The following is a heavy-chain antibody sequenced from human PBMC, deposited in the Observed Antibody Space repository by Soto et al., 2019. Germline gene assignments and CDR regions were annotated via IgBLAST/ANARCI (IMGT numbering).Heavy chain of an antibody. CDR3: AKDIGLVAAPYYFYY. D-gene: IGHD2-15*01. J-gene: IGHJ4*02. CDR1: GFTFDDYS. V-gene: IGHV3-9*01. CDR2: ISWNSGSI. Sequence: SLRLSCAASGFTFDDYSMHWVRQAPGKGLEWVSGISWNSGSIGYADSVKGRFTISRDNAKNSLYLQMNSLRAEDTALYYCAKDIGLVAAPYYFYYWGQGTLVTVSS.